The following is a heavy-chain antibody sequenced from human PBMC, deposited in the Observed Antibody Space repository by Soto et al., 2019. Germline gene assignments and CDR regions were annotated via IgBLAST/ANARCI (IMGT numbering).Heavy chain of an antibody. J-gene: IGHJ3*02. CDR1: GFSFGSSW. V-gene: IGHV3-7*05. CDR2: IKKDGSKI. D-gene: IGHD6-13*01. CDR3: ARDVSPGSSSLYLDAFDI. Sequence: EVQLVESGGDLVQPGGSLRLSCAASGFSFGSSWMTWVRQAPGKGLEWVANIKKDGSKIHYLDSVRGRFTVSRDNAKNTLYLEMNSLRAEDTALYYCARDVSPGSSSLYLDAFDIWGQGTMVTVSS.